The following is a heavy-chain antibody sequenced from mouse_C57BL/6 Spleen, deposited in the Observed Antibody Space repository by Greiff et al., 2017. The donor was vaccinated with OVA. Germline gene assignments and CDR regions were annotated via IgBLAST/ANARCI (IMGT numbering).Heavy chain of an antibody. CDR3: ARYYYGFWYFDV. D-gene: IGHD1-2*01. CDR2: ISYDGSN. Sequence: EVKLEESGPGLVKPSQSLSLTCSVTGYSITSGYYWNWIRQFPGNKLEWMGYISYDGSNNYNQSLKNRISITRDTSKDQFFLKLNSVTTEDTATSCCARYYYGFWYFDVWGTGTTVTVSS. V-gene: IGHV3-6*01. CDR1: GYSITSGYY. J-gene: IGHJ1*03.